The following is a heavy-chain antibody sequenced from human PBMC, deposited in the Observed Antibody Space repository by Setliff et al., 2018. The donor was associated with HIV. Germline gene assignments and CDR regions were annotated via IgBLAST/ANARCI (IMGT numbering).Heavy chain of an antibody. CDR3: ARGRLLWSGSYYYYYMDV. Sequence: TSETLSLTCTVSGDSISGNYWTWIRQPAGKGLEWIGRIYTSGNTNYNPSLKSRVTMSVDTSKNQFSLNLSSVTAADTAVYYCARGRLLWSGSYYYYYMDVWGKGTTVTVSS. D-gene: IGHD3-10*01. CDR1: GDSISGNY. V-gene: IGHV4-4*07. CDR2: IYTSGNT. J-gene: IGHJ6*03.